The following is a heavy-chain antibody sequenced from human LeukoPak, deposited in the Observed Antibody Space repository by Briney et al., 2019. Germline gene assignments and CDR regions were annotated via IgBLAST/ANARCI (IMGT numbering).Heavy chain of an antibody. CDR2: INPDDKST. CDR1: GFTFSKYW. D-gene: IGHD4-23*01. Sequence: GGSLRLSCAASGFTFSKYWLHWVRQPPGRGLVWLARINPDDKSTSYADSVKGRFTISIDDAKETLFLQMNSLTAEDAAVYYCLTIVETPIDAFDIWGQGAMVTVSS. CDR3: LTIVETPIDAFDI. V-gene: IGHV3-74*01. J-gene: IGHJ3*02.